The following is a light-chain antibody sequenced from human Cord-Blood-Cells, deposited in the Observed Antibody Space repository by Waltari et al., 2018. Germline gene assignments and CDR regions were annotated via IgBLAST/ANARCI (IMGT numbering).Light chain of an antibody. V-gene: IGLV2-14*01. CDR2: DVS. Sequence: QSALTQPASVSGSPGQSITISCTGNRSDVGGYNYVSWYQQHPAKAPKLMIYDVSNRPSGVSNRVSGSKSGNTASLTISGLQAEDEADYYCSSYTSSSTWVFGGGTKLTVL. J-gene: IGLJ3*02. CDR1: RSDVGGYNY. CDR3: SSYTSSSTWV.